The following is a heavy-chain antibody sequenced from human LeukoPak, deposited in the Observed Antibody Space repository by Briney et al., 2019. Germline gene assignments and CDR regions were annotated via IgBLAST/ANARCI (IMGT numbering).Heavy chain of an antibody. CDR1: GFTVSSNY. D-gene: IGHD3-10*01. V-gene: IGHV3-66*01. Sequence: PGGSLRLSCAASGFTVSSNYMSWVRQAPGKGLEWVSVIYSGGSTYYADSVKGRFTVSRDNSKNTLYLQMNSLRAEDTAVYYCAREEITMVRGVIITPSYYFDYWGQGTLVTVSS. CDR3: AREEITMVRGVIITPSYYFDY. J-gene: IGHJ4*02. CDR2: IYSGGST.